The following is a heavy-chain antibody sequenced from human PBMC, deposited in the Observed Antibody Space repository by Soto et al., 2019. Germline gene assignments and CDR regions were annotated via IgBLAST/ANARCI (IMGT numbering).Heavy chain of an antibody. D-gene: IGHD3-10*01. J-gene: IGHJ5*02. CDR2: IYYSGST. CDR1: GGSISSGDYY. V-gene: IGHV4-30-4*01. CDR3: AKLRPWFGELSENWFDP. Sequence: QVQLQESGPGLVKPSQTLSLTCTVSGGSISSGDYYWSWIRQPPGKGLEWIGYIYYSGSTYYNPSLKSRVTISVDTSKNQFSLKLSSVTAADTAVYYCAKLRPWFGELSENWFDPWGQGTLVTVSS.